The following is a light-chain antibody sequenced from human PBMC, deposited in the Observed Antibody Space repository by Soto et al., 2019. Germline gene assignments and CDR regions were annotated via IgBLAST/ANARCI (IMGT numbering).Light chain of an antibody. CDR3: VLYMGSGIWV. CDR1: SGSASTSYY. V-gene: IGLV8-61*01. J-gene: IGLJ3*02. Sequence: QAVVTQEPSSSVSPGRTVTLTCGLSSGSASTSYYPSWYQQTPGQAPRTLIYSTNTRSSGVPDRFSGSILGNKAALTITGAQADDESDYYCVLYMGSGIWVFGGGTKLTVL. CDR2: STN.